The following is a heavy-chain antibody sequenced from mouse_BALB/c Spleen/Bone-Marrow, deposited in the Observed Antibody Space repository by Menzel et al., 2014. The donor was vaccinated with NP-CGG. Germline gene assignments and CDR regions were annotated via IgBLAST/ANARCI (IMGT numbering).Heavy chain of an antibody. CDR1: GFTFSSFG. D-gene: IGHD4-1*01. CDR2: ISSGSSTI. V-gene: IGHV5-17*02. Sequence: EVKLMESGGGLVQPGGSRKLSCAASGFTFSSFGMHWVRQAPEKGLEWVAYISSGSSTIYYADTVKGRFTISRDNPKNTLFLQMTSLRSEGTAMYYCATGTRDYWGQGTTLTVSS. CDR3: ATGTRDY. J-gene: IGHJ2*01.